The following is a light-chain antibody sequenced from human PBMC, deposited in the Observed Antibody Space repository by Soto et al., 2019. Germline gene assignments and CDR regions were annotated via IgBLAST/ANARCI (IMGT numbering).Light chain of an antibody. CDR2: KAS. J-gene: IGKJ4*01. Sequence: DIQMTQSPSTLSASVGDRVTITCRASQSISTWLAWYQQKPGKAPKLLIYKASSLESGVPSRFSGSGSGTEFTLTISSLQPDDLATYYCQQYNSVSLLTFGGGTKVEIK. CDR3: QQYNSVSLLT. CDR1: QSISTW. V-gene: IGKV1-5*03.